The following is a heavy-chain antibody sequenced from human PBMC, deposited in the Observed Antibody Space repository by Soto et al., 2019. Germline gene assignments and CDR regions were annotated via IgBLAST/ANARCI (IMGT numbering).Heavy chain of an antibody. V-gene: IGHV3-30-3*01. CDR3: ARGARVDTMLVVVQGLGY. CDR2: ISDDGGNK. D-gene: IGHD3-22*01. J-gene: IGHJ4*02. CDR1: GFTFSSYA. Sequence: QVQLVESGGGVVQPGRSLRLSCAASGFTFSSYAMHWVRQAPGKGLEWVAVISDDGGNKYYADSVKGRFTISRDNSKNPLYLRKNSVSAEDTAVYYCARGARVDTMLVVVQGLGYWGQGSLFTVSS.